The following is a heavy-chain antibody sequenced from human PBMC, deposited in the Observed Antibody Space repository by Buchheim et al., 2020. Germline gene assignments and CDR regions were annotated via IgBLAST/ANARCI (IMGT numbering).Heavy chain of an antibody. Sequence: QLQLQESGSGLVKPSQTLSLTCAVSGGSISSGGYSWSWIRQPPGKGLEWIGYIYHSGSTYYNPSLKSRVTISVDRSKNQFSLKLSSVTAADTAVYYCARERLQWVRGVIYYYGMDVWGQGTT. CDR3: ARERLQWVRGVIYYYGMDV. D-gene: IGHD3-10*01. CDR1: GGSISSGGYS. J-gene: IGHJ6*02. V-gene: IGHV4-30-2*01. CDR2: IYHSGST.